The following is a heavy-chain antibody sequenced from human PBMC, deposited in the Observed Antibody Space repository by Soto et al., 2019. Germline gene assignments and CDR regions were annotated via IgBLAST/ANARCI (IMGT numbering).Heavy chain of an antibody. CDR3: ARVRDPRHCSGGSCYPGSYYYYGMDV. D-gene: IGHD2-15*01. CDR2: INPNSGGT. J-gene: IGHJ6*02. Sequence: SVKVSCKASGYTFTGYYMHWVRQAPGQGLEWMRWINPNSGGTNYAQKFQGRVTMTRDTSISTAYMELSRLRSDDTAVYYCARVRDPRHCSGGSCYPGSYYYYGMDVWGQGTTVTVSS. V-gene: IGHV1-2*02. CDR1: GYTFTGYY.